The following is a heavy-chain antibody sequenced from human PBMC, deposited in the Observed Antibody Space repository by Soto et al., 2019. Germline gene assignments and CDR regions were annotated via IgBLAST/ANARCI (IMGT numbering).Heavy chain of an antibody. V-gene: IGHV3-74*01. J-gene: IGHJ4*02. CDR2: INTDGSST. CDR3: ARDRFLEWLQIDY. CDR1: GFTFSSYS. Sequence: GGSLRLSCAASGFTFSSYSMNWVRQAPGKGLVWVSRINTDGSSTSYPDSVKGRFTISRDNSKNTLYLQMNSLRAEDTAVYYCARDRFLEWLQIDYWGQGTLVTVSS. D-gene: IGHD3-3*01.